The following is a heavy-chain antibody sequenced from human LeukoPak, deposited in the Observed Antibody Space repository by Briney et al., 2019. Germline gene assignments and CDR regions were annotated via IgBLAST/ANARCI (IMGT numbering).Heavy chain of an antibody. V-gene: IGHV4-34*01. CDR1: GGSFSGYY. J-gene: IGHJ5*02. CDR2: INHSGST. CDR3: ARAPLPRSWFDP. Sequence: SETLSLTCAVYGGSFSGYYWSWIRQPPGKGLEWIGEINHSGSTNYNPSLKSRVTISVDTSKNQFSLKLCSVTAADTAVYYCARAPLPRSWFDPWGQGTLVTVSS.